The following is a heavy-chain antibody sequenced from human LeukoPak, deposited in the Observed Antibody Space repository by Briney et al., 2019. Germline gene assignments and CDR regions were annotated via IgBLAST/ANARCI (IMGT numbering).Heavy chain of an antibody. V-gene: IGHV5-51*01. Sequence: GESLKISCKGSGYTFITYWIGWVRQMPGKGLDWMGIIYPGDSDTRYSPSFRGQVTISADKSINTAYLQWSSLKASDTAMYYCARPDDYGGKPAAFDIWGQGTMVTVSS. D-gene: IGHD4-23*01. CDR3: ARPDDYGGKPAAFDI. CDR2: IYPGDSDT. CDR1: GYTFITYW. J-gene: IGHJ3*02.